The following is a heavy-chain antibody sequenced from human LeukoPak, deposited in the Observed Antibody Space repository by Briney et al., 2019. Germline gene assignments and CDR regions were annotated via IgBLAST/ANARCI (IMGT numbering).Heavy chain of an antibody. CDR2: IYYSGST. CDR3: ARAGEDFDWLWFDY. V-gene: IGHV4-59*01. Sequence: SETLSLTCTVSGGSISSYYWSWIRQPPGKGLEWIGYIYYSGSTNYNPSLKSPVTISLDTSKNQFSLKLSSVTAADTAVYYSARAGEDFDWLWFDYWGQGTLVTVSS. D-gene: IGHD3-9*01. CDR1: GGSISSYY. J-gene: IGHJ4*02.